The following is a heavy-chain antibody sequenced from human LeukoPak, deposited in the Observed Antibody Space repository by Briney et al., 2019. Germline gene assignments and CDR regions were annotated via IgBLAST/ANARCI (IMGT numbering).Heavy chain of an antibody. J-gene: IGHJ4*02. CDR2: INPNSGGT. Sequence: ASVKVSCKASGYTFTSYDINWVRQATGQGLEWMGWINPNSGGTNYAQKFQGRVTMTRDTSISTAYMELSRLRSDDTAVYYCARPSAGRDYWGQGTLVTVSS. D-gene: IGHD6-13*01. CDR3: ARPSAGRDY. V-gene: IGHV1-2*02. CDR1: GYTFTSYD.